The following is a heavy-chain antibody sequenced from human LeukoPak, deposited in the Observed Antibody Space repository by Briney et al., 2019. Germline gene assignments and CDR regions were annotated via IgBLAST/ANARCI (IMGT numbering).Heavy chain of an antibody. Sequence: PGGSLRLSCAASGCTFSSYAMSRVRQAPGKGLEWVSAISGSGGSTYYADSVKGRFTISRDNSKNTLYLQMNSLRAEDTAVYYCAKDLEDTAVGFDYWGQGTLVTVSS. CDR3: AKDLEDTAVGFDY. CDR1: GCTFSSYA. D-gene: IGHD5-18*01. J-gene: IGHJ4*02. CDR2: ISGSGGST. V-gene: IGHV3-23*01.